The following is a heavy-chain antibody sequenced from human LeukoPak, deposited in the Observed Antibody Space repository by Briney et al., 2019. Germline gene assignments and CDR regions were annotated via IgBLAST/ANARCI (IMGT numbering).Heavy chain of an antibody. D-gene: IGHD3-10*01. V-gene: IGHV1-69*13. CDR3: ARDGMGFGELWDFDY. CDR1: GGTFSSYA. J-gene: IGHJ4*02. Sequence: SVKVSCKAPGGTFSSYAISWVRQAPGQGLEWMGGIIPISGTANYAQKFQGRVTITADESTSTAYMELSSLRSEDTAVYYCARDGMGFGELWDFDYWGQGTLVTVSS. CDR2: IIPISGTA.